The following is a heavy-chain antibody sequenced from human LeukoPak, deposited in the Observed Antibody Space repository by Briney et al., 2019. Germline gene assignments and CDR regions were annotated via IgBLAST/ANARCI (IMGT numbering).Heavy chain of an antibody. CDR2: ISYDGSNK. CDR1: GFTFSSYG. J-gene: IGHJ4*02. Sequence: PGRSLRLSCAASGFTFSSYGMHWVRQAPGKGLEWVAVISYDGSNKYYADSVKGRFTISRDNSKNTLYLQMNSLRAEDTAAYYCAKTYISGKLIYYFDYWGQGTLVTVSS. D-gene: IGHD6-19*01. V-gene: IGHV3-30*18. CDR3: AKTYISGKLIYYFDY.